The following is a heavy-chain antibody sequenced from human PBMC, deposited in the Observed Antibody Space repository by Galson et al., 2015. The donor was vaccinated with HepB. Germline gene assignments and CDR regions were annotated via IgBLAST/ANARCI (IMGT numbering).Heavy chain of an antibody. Sequence: SLRLSCAASGFTFSSYGMHWVRQAPGKGLEWVAVIWYDGSNKYYADSVKGRFTISRDNSKNTLYLQMNSLRAEDTAVYYCARLAEVGAFFDYWGQGTLVTVSS. CDR3: ARLAEVGAFFDY. D-gene: IGHD1-26*01. V-gene: IGHV3-33*08. J-gene: IGHJ4*02. CDR1: GFTFSSYG. CDR2: IWYDGSNK.